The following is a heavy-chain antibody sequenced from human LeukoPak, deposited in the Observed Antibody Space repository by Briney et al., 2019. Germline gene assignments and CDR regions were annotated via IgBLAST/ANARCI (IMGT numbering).Heavy chain of an antibody. V-gene: IGHV1-2*06. CDR2: INPNSGGT. Sequence: ASVKVSCKTSGYTFTDYYMHWVRQAPGQGLEWMGRINPNSGGTNYAQKFQGRVTMTRDTSISTAYMELSRLRSDDTAVYYCARGAGMQYQLQHNWFDPWGQGTLVTVSS. J-gene: IGHJ5*02. CDR1: GYTFTDYY. CDR3: ARGAGMQYQLQHNWFDP. D-gene: IGHD2-2*01.